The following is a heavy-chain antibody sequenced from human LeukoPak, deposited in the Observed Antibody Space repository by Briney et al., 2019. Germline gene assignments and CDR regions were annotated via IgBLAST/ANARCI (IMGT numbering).Heavy chain of an antibody. CDR2: ISGSGGST. CDR1: GFTFSTYA. Sequence: GVSLRLSCAASGFTFSTYAMSRVRQAPGKGLEWVSAISGSGGSTYYADSVKGRFTISRDNSKNTLYLQMNSLRAEDTAVYYCAKVWRYDSGSSGDYWGQGTLVTVSS. D-gene: IGHD3-10*01. J-gene: IGHJ4*02. CDR3: AKVWRYDSGSSGDY. V-gene: IGHV3-23*01.